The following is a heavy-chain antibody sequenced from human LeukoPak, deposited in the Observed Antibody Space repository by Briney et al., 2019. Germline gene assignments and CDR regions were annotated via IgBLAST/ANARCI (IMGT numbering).Heavy chain of an antibody. CDR2: INPNNGGT. D-gene: IGHD3-3*01. Sequence: ASVKVSCKASGYTFTAYYMHWVRQAPGQGLEWMGWINPNNGGTNYAQKFQGRVTMTTDTSTAYMELSSLRSDDTVVYYCARARPDYDFWSGYSFDYWGQGTLVTVSS. J-gene: IGHJ4*02. CDR1: GYTFTAYY. V-gene: IGHV1-2*02. CDR3: ARARPDYDFWSGYSFDY.